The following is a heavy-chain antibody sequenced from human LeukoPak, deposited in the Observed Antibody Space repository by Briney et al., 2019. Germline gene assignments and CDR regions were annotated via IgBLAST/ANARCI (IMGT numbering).Heavy chain of an antibody. V-gene: IGHV1-69*05. CDR3: AREGIYGSGSSAFDI. CDR1: GGTFSSYA. CDR2: IIPIFGTA. Sequence: GASVKVSCKASGGTFSSYAISWVRQAPGQGLEWMGGIIPIFGTANYAQKFQGRVTMTRDMSTSTVYMELSSLRSEDTAVYYCAREGIYGSGSSAFDIWGQGTMVTVSS. J-gene: IGHJ3*02. D-gene: IGHD3-10*01.